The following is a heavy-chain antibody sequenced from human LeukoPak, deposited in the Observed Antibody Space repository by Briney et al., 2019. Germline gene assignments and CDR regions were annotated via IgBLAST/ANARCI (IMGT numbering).Heavy chain of an antibody. CDR1: GPIFTSAW. V-gene: IGHV3-7*01. CDR3: ADLGYTD. Sequence: PGGSLRLSCTASGPIFTSAWMSGLRQAPGKGLEWVATIRSDASYKHYVDSVRGRFTISRDNAKNSLYLEMSALRVEDTAVYYCADLGYTDCGQGTLVTVSS. J-gene: IGHJ4*02. D-gene: IGHD5-18*01. CDR2: IRSDASYK.